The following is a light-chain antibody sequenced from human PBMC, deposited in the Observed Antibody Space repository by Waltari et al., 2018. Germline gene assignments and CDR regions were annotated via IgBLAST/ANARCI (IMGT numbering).Light chain of an antibody. J-gene: IGKJ4*01. V-gene: IGKV4-1*01. Sequence: DIVMTQSPDSLAVSLGERATINCKSSQSLYSSNNKNYLAWYQQKPGQPPKLLIYWASTRESGVPDRFSGSGSGTYFTLSISSLQAEDVAVYYCQQYYSTPPTFGGGTKVEIK. CDR1: QSLYSSNNKNY. CDR3: QQYYSTPPT. CDR2: WAS.